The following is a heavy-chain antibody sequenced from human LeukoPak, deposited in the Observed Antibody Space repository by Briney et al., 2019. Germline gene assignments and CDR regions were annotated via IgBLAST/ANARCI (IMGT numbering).Heavy chain of an antibody. V-gene: IGHV3-30-3*01. D-gene: IGHD5-12*01. Sequence: PGGSLRLSCAASGFTFSNYEVNWVRQAPGKGLEWVAVISYDGSNKYYADSVKGRFTISRDNSKNTLYLQMNSLRAEDTAVYYCASVDIVATISGWFDPWGQGTLVTVSS. CDR3: ASVDIVATISGWFDP. CDR1: GFTFSNYE. CDR2: ISYDGSNK. J-gene: IGHJ5*02.